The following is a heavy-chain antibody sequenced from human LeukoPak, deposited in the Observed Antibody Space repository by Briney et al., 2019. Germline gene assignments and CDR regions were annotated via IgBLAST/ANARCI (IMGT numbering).Heavy chain of an antibody. CDR1: RFTFSSYA. J-gene: IGHJ4*02. CDR2: ISDDGTNK. Sequence: GGSLRLSCGASRFTFSSYAMHWVRQAPGKGLEWVAVISDDGTNKYYADSVKGRFTISRDNSKNRVYLQMNSLRAEDTAVYYCARDKVVGATYFDYWGQGTLVTVSS. CDR3: ARDKVVGATYFDY. V-gene: IGHV3-30*04. D-gene: IGHD2-15*01.